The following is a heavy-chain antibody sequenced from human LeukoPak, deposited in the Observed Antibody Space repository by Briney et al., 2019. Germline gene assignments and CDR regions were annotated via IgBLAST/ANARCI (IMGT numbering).Heavy chain of an antibody. D-gene: IGHD2-21*02. CDR3: TRGIVVTGTPWFDT. Sequence: TGGSLRLSCAASGFTVRNNYMSWVRQAPGKGLEWVSLIYSGGSTYYADSVKGRFTISRDNSNNTVYLQMNSLRVEDTAVYFCTRGIVVTGTPWFDTWGQGTLVTVSP. J-gene: IGHJ5*02. CDR1: GFTVRNNY. V-gene: IGHV3-53*05. CDR2: IYSGGST.